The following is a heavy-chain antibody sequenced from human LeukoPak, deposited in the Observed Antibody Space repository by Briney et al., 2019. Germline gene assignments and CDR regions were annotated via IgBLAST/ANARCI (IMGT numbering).Heavy chain of an antibody. CDR1: GGSFSGYY. V-gene: IGHV4-34*01. D-gene: IGHD2-2*01. J-gene: IGHJ6*03. CDR2: INHSGST. CDR3: ARDQLLGYYYYYYMDV. Sequence: SETLSLTCAVYGGSFSGYYWSWIRQPPGKGLEWIGEINHSGSTNYNPSLKNRVTISVDTSKNQFSLKLSSVTAADTAVYYCARDQLLGYYYYYYMDVWGKGTTVTVSS.